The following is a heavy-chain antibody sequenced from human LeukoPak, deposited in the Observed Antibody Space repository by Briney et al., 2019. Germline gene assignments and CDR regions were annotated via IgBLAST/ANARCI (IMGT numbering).Heavy chain of an antibody. CDR1: GFTFSSYG. CDR3: AKDRRGSYFSGGLDY. J-gene: IGHJ4*02. Sequence: QAGGSLRLSCAASGFTFSSYGMHWVRQAPGKGLEWVAFIRYDGSNKYYADSVKGRFTISRDNSKNTLYLQVNSLRAEDTAVYYCAKDRRGSYFSGGLDYWGQGTLVTVSS. CDR2: IRYDGSNK. V-gene: IGHV3-30*02. D-gene: IGHD2/OR15-2a*01.